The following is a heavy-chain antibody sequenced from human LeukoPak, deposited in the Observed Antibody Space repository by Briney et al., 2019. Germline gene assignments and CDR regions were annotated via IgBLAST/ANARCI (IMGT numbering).Heavy chain of an antibody. CDR3: ARGGYSYGL. V-gene: IGHV4-34*01. Sequence: SETLSLTCAAYGGSFSGYYWSWIRQPPGKGLEWIGEINHSGSTNYNPSLKSRVTISVDTSKNQFSLKLSSVTAADTAVYYCARGGYSYGLWGQGTLVTVSS. J-gene: IGHJ4*02. CDR2: INHSGST. CDR1: GGSFSGYY. D-gene: IGHD5-18*01.